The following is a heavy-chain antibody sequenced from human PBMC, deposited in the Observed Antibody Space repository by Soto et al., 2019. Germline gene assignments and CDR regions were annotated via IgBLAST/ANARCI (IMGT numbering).Heavy chain of an antibody. CDR2: ISYDGSEK. Sequence: QVQLVESGGGVVQPGRSLRLSCAASGFTFSYYAMHWVRQAPGKGLEWVAVISYDGSEKYYADSVKGRFTISRDNSKNTLSLQMNSLRADDTAVYYCAKSLGELSPESYDYWGQGNLITVSS. CDR3: AKSLGELSPESYDY. CDR1: GFTFSYYA. J-gene: IGHJ4*02. D-gene: IGHD3-16*02. V-gene: IGHV3-30*18.